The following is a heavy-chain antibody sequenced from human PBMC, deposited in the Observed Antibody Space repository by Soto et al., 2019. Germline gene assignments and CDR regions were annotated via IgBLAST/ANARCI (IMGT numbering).Heavy chain of an antibody. CDR2: ISGSGGTI. V-gene: IGHV3-48*02. D-gene: IGHD6-19*01. CDR1: GFTLSSYS. CDR3: ARETGLRSSGWSYYFDF. Sequence: EVQLVESGGGMVQPGGSLRLSCAASGFTLSSYSMHWVRQAPGKGLEWVSYISGSGGTIYYADSVKGRFTISSDNAKNSLSVQMNSLRDEDTAVYFCARETGLRSSGWSYYFDFWGQGTLVTVSS. J-gene: IGHJ4*02.